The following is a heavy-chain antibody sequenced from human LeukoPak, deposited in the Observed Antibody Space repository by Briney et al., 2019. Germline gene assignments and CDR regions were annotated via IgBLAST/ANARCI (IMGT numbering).Heavy chain of an antibody. CDR3: ARATAIDTHFDY. CDR2: IIPIFGTA. Sequence: GVSVKVSCKASGGTFSSYAINWVRQAPGQGLEWLGGIIPIFGTANYAQKFQGRVTITADESTSTAYMELRSLRSEDTAVYYCARATAIDTHFDYWGQGTLVTVSS. D-gene: IGHD5-18*01. V-gene: IGHV1-69*13. J-gene: IGHJ4*02. CDR1: GGTFSSYA.